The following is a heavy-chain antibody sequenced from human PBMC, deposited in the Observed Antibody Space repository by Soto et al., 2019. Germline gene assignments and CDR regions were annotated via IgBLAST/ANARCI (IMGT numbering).Heavy chain of an antibody. CDR1: GFTFSTYA. V-gene: IGHV3-23*01. J-gene: IGHJ6*02. CDR2: MSGSGGST. D-gene: IGHD2-2*01. Sequence: EVQLLESGGGLVQPGGSLRLSCAASGFTFSTYAMSWVRQAPGKGLEWVSTMSGSGGSTFYADSVKGRFTLSRDNSKNTLYLQMNSLRAEDTAVYYCAKGHKLSTSCYGLCYYYYYDMDVWGQGTTVTVSS. CDR3: AKGHKLSTSCYGLCYYYYYDMDV.